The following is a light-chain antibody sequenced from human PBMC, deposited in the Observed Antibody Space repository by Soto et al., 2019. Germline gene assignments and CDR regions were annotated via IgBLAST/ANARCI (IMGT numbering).Light chain of an antibody. CDR3: PQYASSPLT. V-gene: IGKV3-20*01. CDR1: QSVGNNF. CDR2: HAT. J-gene: IGKJ4*01. Sequence: EIVLTQSPGTLSLSPGERAALSCRASQSVGNNFLGWYQQKPGQSPRLLIYHATNRATGIPDRFSGTASGTDFTLTISRLEPEDFAVYYCPQYASSPLTFGGGTKVEIE.